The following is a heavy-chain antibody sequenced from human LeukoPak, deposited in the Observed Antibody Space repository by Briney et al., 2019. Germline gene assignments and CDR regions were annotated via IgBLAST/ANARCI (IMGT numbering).Heavy chain of an antibody. D-gene: IGHD3-22*01. Sequence: SETLSLTCSVSGGTITRYYWSWIRQPPGKGLEWIGYIYYSGSTIYNPSLKSRVTISVDTSKNKFSLRPSSVTAADTAVYYCARGDYDSSGYTPTFDYWGQGALATVSS. CDR1: GGTITRYY. J-gene: IGHJ4*02. CDR3: ARGDYDSSGYTPTFDY. CDR2: IYYSGST. V-gene: IGHV4-59*01.